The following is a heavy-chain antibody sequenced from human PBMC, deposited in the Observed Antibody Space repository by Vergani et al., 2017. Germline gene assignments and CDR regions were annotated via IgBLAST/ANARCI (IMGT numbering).Heavy chain of an antibody. CDR2: IYYSGST. Sequence: QLQLQESGPGLVKPSETLSLTCTVSGGSISSSSYYWGWIRQPPGKGLEWIGYIYYSGSTYYNPSLKSRVTISVDTSKNQFSLKLSSVTAADTAVYYCARQVNLNWFDPWGQGTLVTVSS. J-gene: IGHJ5*02. D-gene: IGHD3-22*01. CDR3: ARQVNLNWFDP. CDR1: GGSISSSSYY. V-gene: IGHV4-39*07.